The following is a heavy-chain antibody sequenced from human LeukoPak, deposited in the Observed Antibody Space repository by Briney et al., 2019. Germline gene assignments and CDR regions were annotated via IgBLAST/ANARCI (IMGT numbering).Heavy chain of an antibody. J-gene: IGHJ6*03. CDR3: VRDDVVHPDYMDV. Sequence: VGSLRLSCAASGFTFSSYWMHWVRQAPGKGLVWVSRINSDGSSTSYADSVKGRFTISRDNAKNTLYLQMNSLRAEDTAVYYCVRDDVVHPDYMDVWGKGTTVTVSS. D-gene: IGHD2-15*01. CDR2: INSDGSST. CDR1: GFTFSSYW. V-gene: IGHV3-74*01.